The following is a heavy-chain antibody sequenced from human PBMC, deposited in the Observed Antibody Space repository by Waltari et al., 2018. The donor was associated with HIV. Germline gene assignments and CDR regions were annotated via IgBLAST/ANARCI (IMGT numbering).Heavy chain of an antibody. CDR3: ARSGFLLSGSGPKYYYYGMDV. CDR2: ITPFNGNT. Sequence: QMQLVQSGAEVKKTGSSVKVSCKASGYTFTYRYLHWVRQAPGQALEWMGWITPFNGNTNYAQKFQDRVTITRDRSMSTAYMELSSLRSEDTAMYYCARSGFLLSGSGPKYYYYGMDVWGQGTTVTVSS. D-gene: IGHD3-3*01. V-gene: IGHV1-45*02. CDR1: GYTFTYRY. J-gene: IGHJ6*02.